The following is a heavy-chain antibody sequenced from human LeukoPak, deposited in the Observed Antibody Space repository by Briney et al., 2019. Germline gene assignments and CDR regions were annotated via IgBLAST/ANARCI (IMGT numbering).Heavy chain of an antibody. J-gene: IGHJ4*02. Sequence: GASVKVSCKTSGYTFTDYGITWVRQAPGQGLEWMGWISAYDGNTNYAQKLQGRVTMTTDTSTSTAYMELRSLRSDDTAVYYCATSFDHIAVAGTDFDYWGQGTLVTVSS. D-gene: IGHD6-19*01. CDR2: ISAYDGNT. CDR1: GYTFTDYG. CDR3: ATSFDHIAVAGTDFDY. V-gene: IGHV1-18*01.